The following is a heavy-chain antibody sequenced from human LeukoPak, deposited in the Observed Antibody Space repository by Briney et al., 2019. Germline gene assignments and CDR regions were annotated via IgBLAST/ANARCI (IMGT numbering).Heavy chain of an antibody. V-gene: IGHV4-59*11. CDR3: ARGDDFQEYDY. CDR1: GGSISSHY. Sequence: SETLSLTCTVSGGSISSHYWSWIRQPPGKGLEWIGYIYYSGSTNYNPSLKSRVTISVDTSKNQFSLKLSSVTAADTAVYYCARGDDFQEYDYWGQGTLVTVSS. CDR2: IYYSGST. J-gene: IGHJ4*02. D-gene: IGHD3-3*01.